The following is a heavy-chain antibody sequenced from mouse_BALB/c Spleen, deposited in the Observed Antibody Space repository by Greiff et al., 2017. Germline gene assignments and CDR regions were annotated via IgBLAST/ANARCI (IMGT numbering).Heavy chain of an antibody. Sequence: EVQLVESGGGLVQPGGSLKLSCAASGFTFSSYTMSWVRQTPEKRLEWVAYISNGGGSTYYPDTVKGRFTISRDNAKNTLYLQMSSLKSEDTAMYYCARQKYVNPYYYAMDYWGQGTSATVSS. J-gene: IGHJ4*01. D-gene: IGHD2-10*02. CDR3: ARQKYVNPYYYAMDY. CDR2: ISNGGGST. V-gene: IGHV5-12-2*01. CDR1: GFTFSSYT.